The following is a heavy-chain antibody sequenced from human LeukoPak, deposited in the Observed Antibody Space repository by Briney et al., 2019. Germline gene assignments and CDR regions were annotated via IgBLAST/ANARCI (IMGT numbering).Heavy chain of an antibody. V-gene: IGHV5-51*01. CDR1: GYGFPSYW. CDR2: IFPGDAYS. CDR3: ARTYYSDSSGYALDY. J-gene: IGHJ4*02. Sequence: GESLKISCHGSGYGFPSYWMGWVRPVPGKGLEWIGIIFPGDAYSRFSPSLQGQVTISADKSISTAYLQWSSLKASDTAMYYCARTYYSDSSGYALDYWGQGTLVTVSS. D-gene: IGHD3-22*01.